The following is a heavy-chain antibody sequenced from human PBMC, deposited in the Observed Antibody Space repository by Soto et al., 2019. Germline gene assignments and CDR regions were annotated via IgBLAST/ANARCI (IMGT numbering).Heavy chain of an antibody. V-gene: IGHV3-13*04. CDR3: ARDRWNEYGLDV. CDR1: GFTFSDYD. J-gene: IGHJ6*02. D-gene: IGHD1-1*01. Sequence: GGSLRLSCAASGFTFSDYDMHWVRQGTGKGLEWVSTIATTGDTYYSDSVKGRFTISRENARNSLYLQMNSLRAGDTAVYYCARDRWNEYGLDVWGQGTTVRVS. CDR2: IATTGDT.